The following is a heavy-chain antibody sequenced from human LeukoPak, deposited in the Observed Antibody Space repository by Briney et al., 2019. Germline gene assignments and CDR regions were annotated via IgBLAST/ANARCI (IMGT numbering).Heavy chain of an antibody. CDR3: ARHGGYSYGPADY. CDR1: GGSISSYY. V-gene: IGHV4-59*08. J-gene: IGHJ4*02. CDR2: IFYSGST. D-gene: IGHD5-18*01. Sequence: SETLSLTCTVSGGSISSYYWNWIRQPPGKRLEWIGYIFYSGSTNYNPSLKSRVTISVDTSKNQFSLKLSSVTAADTAVYYCARHGGYSYGPADYWGQGTLVTVSS.